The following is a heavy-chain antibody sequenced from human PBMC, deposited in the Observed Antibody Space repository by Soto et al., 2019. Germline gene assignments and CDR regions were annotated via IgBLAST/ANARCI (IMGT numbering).Heavy chain of an antibody. Sequence: GGSLRLSCAASGFTFTTAWINWVRQAPGKGLGWVSSISSSSSYIYYADSVKGRFTISRDNAKNSLYLQMNSLRAEDTAVYYCARAAAGTSAFDDWGQGTLVTVSS. CDR2: ISSSSSYI. J-gene: IGHJ4*02. D-gene: IGHD6-13*01. V-gene: IGHV3-21*01. CDR1: GFTFTTAW. CDR3: ARAAAGTSAFDD.